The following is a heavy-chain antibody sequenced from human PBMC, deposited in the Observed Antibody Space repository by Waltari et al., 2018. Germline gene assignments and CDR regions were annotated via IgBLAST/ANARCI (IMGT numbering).Heavy chain of an antibody. V-gene: IGHV4-61*09. CDR3: AIHGTDSSGRFDY. Sequence: QVQLQESGPGLVKPSQTLSLTCTVSGGSISSGSYYWSWIRQPGGKGLEWIGYIYTSGSTNDNPSHKRRVTISVNTSKNQFSQKLSSVTAADTAVYYCAIHGTDSSGRFDYWGQGTLVTVSS. J-gene: IGHJ4*02. CDR2: IYTSGST. D-gene: IGHD3-22*01. CDR1: GGSISSGSYY.